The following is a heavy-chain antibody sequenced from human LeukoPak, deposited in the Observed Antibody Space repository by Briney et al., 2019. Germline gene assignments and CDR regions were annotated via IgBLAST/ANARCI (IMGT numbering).Heavy chain of an antibody. CDR2: ISSSGSAI. CDR1: GFTFSSYE. V-gene: IGHV3-48*03. Sequence: GGSLSLSCAASGFTFSSYEMNWVRQAPGKGLEWVSKISSSGSAIYYADSVKGRFTISRDNAKSSLYLQMNSLRAEDTAVYYCARPPYSGGWYLMFWGQGTLVTVSS. J-gene: IGHJ4*02. D-gene: IGHD6-19*01. CDR3: ARPPYSGGWYLMF.